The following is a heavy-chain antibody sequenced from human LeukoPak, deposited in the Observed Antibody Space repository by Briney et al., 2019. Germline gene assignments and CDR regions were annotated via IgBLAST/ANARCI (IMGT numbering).Heavy chain of an antibody. D-gene: IGHD2-2*01. CDR1: GFTFSSYA. Sequence: GGSLRLSCAASGFTFSSYAMSWVRQAPGKGLEWVSSISDSGVSTYYADSVKGRFTISRDNSRNTLYLQMNSLRAEDTAVYYCAKGYCSSTSCYWFAFDYWGQGTLVTVSS. CDR3: AKGYCSSTSCYWFAFDY. J-gene: IGHJ4*02. V-gene: IGHV3-23*01. CDR2: ISDSGVST.